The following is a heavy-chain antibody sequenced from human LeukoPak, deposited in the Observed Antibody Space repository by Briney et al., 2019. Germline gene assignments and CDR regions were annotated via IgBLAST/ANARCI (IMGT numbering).Heavy chain of an antibody. Sequence: PSETLSLTCTVSDGSISSSNYYWGWIRQPPGMGLEWIGSIYYSGSAYYHPSLKSRGTISIDTSKNQFSLKLSSVTAADTAVYYCARVVPMRNYYDSSGYYSFGWFDPWGQGTLVTVSS. CDR2: IYYSGSA. D-gene: IGHD3-22*01. V-gene: IGHV4-39*02. CDR3: ARVVPMRNYYDSSGYYSFGWFDP. CDR1: DGSISSSNYY. J-gene: IGHJ5*02.